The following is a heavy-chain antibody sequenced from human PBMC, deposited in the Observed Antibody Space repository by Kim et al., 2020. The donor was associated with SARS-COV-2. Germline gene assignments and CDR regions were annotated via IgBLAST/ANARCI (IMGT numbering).Heavy chain of an antibody. CDR1: GYTFTSYY. Sequence: ASVKVSCKASGYTFTSYYMHWVRQAPGQGLEWMGIINPSGGSTSYAQKFQGRVTMTRDTSTSTVYMELSSLRSEDTAVYYCAREYYGSGSYYYFDYWGQGTLVTVSS. CDR2: INPSGGST. CDR3: AREYYGSGSYYYFDY. V-gene: IGHV1-46*01. J-gene: IGHJ4*02. D-gene: IGHD3-10*01.